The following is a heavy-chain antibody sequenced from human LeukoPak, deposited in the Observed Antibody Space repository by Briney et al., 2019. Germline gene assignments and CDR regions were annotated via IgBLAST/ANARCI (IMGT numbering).Heavy chain of an antibody. Sequence: GGSLRLSCAASGFIFSGYSMNWVRQAPGKGLRWVSAISDDGSYIYHADSVKGRFTIFRDNAKNSLYLQMNSLRAEDTAVYHCTRGLSTGAFDISGQGTVVTVSS. J-gene: IGHJ3*02. CDR1: GFIFSGYS. CDR2: ISDDGSYI. V-gene: IGHV3-21*01. D-gene: IGHD2-8*02. CDR3: TRGLSTGAFDI.